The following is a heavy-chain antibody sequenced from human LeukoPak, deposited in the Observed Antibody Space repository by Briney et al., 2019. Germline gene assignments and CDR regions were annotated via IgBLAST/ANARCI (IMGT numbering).Heavy chain of an antibody. D-gene: IGHD5-18*01. J-gene: IGHJ4*02. V-gene: IGHV3-20*01. CDR3: ARTSRGYTYGPFDS. CDR2: LNWNGGST. Sequence: GGSLRLSCAASGFTFDDFGMSWVRQAPGKGLEWVSGLNWNGGSTGYADSVRGRFTISRDNAKNSLYLQMNSLRAEDTALCHCARTSRGYTYGPFDSCGQGTLVTVSS. CDR1: GFTFDDFG.